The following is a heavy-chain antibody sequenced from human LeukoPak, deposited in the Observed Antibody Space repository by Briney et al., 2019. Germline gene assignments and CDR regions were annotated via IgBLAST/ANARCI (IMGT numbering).Heavy chain of an antibody. V-gene: IGHV3-66*01. CDR3: ARDLIAVAGYIDY. D-gene: IGHD6-19*01. CDR2: IYSGGST. CDR1: GFTVSSNY. Sequence: PGGSLRLSCAASGFTVSSNYMSWVRQAPGKGLEWVSLIYSGGSTYYADSVKGRFTISRDNSKNTLYLQMNSLRAEDTAVYYCARDLIAVAGYIDYWGQGTLVTVSP. J-gene: IGHJ4*02.